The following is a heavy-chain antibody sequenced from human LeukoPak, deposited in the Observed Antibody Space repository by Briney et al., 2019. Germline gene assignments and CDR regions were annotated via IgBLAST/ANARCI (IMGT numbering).Heavy chain of an antibody. J-gene: IGHJ6*02. CDR2: INTNTGNP. Sequence: GASVKVSCKASGYTFTSYAMNWVRQAPGQGLEWMGWINTNTGNPTYAQGFTGRFVFSLDTSVSTAYLQISSLKAEDTAVYYCASPHDYGDYYGMDVWGQGTTVTVSS. CDR3: ASPHDYGDYYGMDV. V-gene: IGHV7-4-1*02. D-gene: IGHD4-17*01. CDR1: GYTFTSYA.